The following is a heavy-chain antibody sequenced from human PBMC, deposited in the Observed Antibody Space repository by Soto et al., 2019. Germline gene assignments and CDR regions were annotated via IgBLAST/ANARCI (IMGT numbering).Heavy chain of an antibody. D-gene: IGHD3-22*01. Sequence: GASVKVSCKASGYTFTSYAMHWVRQAPGQRLEWMGWINAGNGNTKYSQKFQGRVTITRDTSASTAYMELSSLRSEDTAVYYCARSITMIVVVPDYWGQGTLVTVSS. CDR1: GYTFTSYA. V-gene: IGHV1-3*01. CDR3: ARSITMIVVVPDY. J-gene: IGHJ4*02. CDR2: INAGNGNT.